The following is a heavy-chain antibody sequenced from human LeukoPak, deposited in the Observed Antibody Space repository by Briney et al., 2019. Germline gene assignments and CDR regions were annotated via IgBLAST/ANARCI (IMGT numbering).Heavy chain of an antibody. CDR2: ISGSGGST. J-gene: IGHJ3*02. CDR1: GFTFSSYD. D-gene: IGHD2/OR15-2a*01. Sequence: GGSLRLSCAASGFTFSSYDMNWVRQAPGKGLEWVSGISGSGGSTYSVDSVKGRFTVSRDNSKNTLYLQMNSLRAEDTAVYYCAKERRGFFHDAFDIWGQGTMVTVSS. V-gene: IGHV3-23*01. CDR3: AKERRGFFHDAFDI.